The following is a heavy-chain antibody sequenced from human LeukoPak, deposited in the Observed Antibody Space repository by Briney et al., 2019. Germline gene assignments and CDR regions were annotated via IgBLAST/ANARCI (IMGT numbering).Heavy chain of an antibody. D-gene: IGHD2-2*01. CDR2: MNPNSGNT. CDR3: ARGKYLNWFDP. Sequence: ASVTVSCKASGYTFTSYDINWVRQAPGQGLEWMGWMNPNSGNTGYAQKFQGRVTMTRNTSISTAYMELSSLRSDDTAVYYCARGKYLNWFDPWGQGTLVTVSS. J-gene: IGHJ5*02. V-gene: IGHV1-8*01. CDR1: GYTFTSYD.